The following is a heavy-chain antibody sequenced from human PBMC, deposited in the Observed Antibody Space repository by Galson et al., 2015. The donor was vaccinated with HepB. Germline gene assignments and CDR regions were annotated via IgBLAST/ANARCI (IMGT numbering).Heavy chain of an antibody. CDR2: IWYDGSNK. CDR1: GFTFSSYG. CDR3: ARDATYCSSTSCPTAEYFQH. J-gene: IGHJ1*01. V-gene: IGHV3-33*08. D-gene: IGHD2-2*01. Sequence: SLRLSCAASGFTFSSYGMHWVRQAPGKGLEWVAVIWYDGSNKYYADSVKGRFTISRDNSKNTLYLQMNSLRAEDTAVYYCARDATYCSSTSCPTAEYFQHWGQGTLVTVSS.